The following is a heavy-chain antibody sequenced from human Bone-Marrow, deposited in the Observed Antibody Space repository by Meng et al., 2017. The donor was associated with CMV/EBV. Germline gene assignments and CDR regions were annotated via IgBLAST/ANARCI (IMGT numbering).Heavy chain of an antibody. D-gene: IGHD6-13*01. V-gene: IGHV4-59*01. Sequence: GSLRLSCTVSGGSISSYYWSWIRQPPGKGLEWIGYIYYSGSTNYNPSLKSRVTISVDMSKNQFSLKLSSVTAADTAVYYGARAPLRYSSSWYLGWFDPWGQGSLVTVSS. CDR3: ARAPLRYSSSWYLGWFDP. J-gene: IGHJ5*02. CDR2: IYYSGST. CDR1: GGSISSYY.